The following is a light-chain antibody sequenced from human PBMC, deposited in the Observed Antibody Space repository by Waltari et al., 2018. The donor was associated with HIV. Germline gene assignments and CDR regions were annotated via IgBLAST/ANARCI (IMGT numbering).Light chain of an antibody. CDR1: SSNIGAGYQ. Sequence: QSVLTQPPSVSGAPGQRVTISCTGSSSNIGAGYQVHWYQQLPGTAPKLLIYGNSNRPEGVPDRFSGSKSGTSASLAITWLQAEDEADYHGQSYDSSLSGYVFGTGTKVTVL. J-gene: IGLJ1*01. CDR3: QSYDSSLSGYV. V-gene: IGLV1-40*01. CDR2: GNS.